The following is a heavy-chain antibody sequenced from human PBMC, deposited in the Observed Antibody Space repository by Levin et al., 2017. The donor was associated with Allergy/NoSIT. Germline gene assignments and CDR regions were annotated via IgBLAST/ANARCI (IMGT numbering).Heavy chain of an antibody. CDR1: GDSISSNNYY. D-gene: IGHD6-19*01. J-gene: IGHJ4*02. Sequence: PGGSLRLSCIVSGDSISSNNYYWGWIRQPPGKGLEWIANIYYSGSTYYNPSLKSRVTISVDTSKNQFSLKLSSVTAADTAVYYCGRWLSTAVAGMWDYWGQGTLVTVSS. CDR3: GRWLSTAVAGMWDY. CDR2: IYYSGST. V-gene: IGHV4-39*01.